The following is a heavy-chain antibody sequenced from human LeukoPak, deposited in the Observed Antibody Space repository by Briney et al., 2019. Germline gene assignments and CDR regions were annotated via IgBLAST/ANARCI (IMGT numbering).Heavy chain of an antibody. Sequence: ASVKVSCKASGYTFTSYYMHWVRQAPGQGLEWMGIINPSGGSTSYAQKFQGRVTMTRDTSTSTVYMELSSLRSEDTAVYYCARDQVWSGYYTSQGPFDYWGQGTLVTVSS. CDR2: INPSGGST. V-gene: IGHV1-46*01. J-gene: IGHJ4*02. CDR3: ARDQVWSGYYTSQGPFDY. D-gene: IGHD3-3*01. CDR1: GYTFTSYY.